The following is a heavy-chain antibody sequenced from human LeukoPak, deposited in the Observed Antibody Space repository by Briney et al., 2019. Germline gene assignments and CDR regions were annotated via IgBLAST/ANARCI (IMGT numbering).Heavy chain of an antibody. Sequence: GGSLRLSCAASGFTFSSYAMSWVRQAPGKGLEWVSAISGSGGSTYYADSAKGRFTISRDNSKNTLYLQMNSLRAEDTAVYYCAKVTDFWSGWFDYWGQGTLVTVSS. CDR1: GFTFSSYA. J-gene: IGHJ4*02. CDR2: ISGSGGST. D-gene: IGHD3-3*01. V-gene: IGHV3-23*01. CDR3: AKVTDFWSGWFDY.